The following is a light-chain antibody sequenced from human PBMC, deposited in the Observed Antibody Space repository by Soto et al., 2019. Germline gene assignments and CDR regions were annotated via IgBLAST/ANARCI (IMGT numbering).Light chain of an antibody. V-gene: IGLV2-8*01. CDR2: DVI. CDR3: SSYGGSNNLL. J-gene: IGLJ2*01. CDR1: SRDIGGYDF. Sequence: QSALTQPPSASGSPGQSVTIPCTGTSRDIGGYDFVSWYQQHPGKAPKLLIYDVIKRPSGVPDRFSGSKSGNTASLTVSGLQTDDEADYYCSSYGGSNNLLFGGGTKLTVL.